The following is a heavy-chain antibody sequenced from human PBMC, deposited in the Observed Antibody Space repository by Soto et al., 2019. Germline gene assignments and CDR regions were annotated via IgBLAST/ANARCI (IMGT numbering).Heavy chain of an antibody. J-gene: IGHJ4*02. CDR2: ISSSSSYI. V-gene: IGHV3-21*01. D-gene: IGHD3-22*01. Sequence: GGSLRLSCAASGFTFSSYSMNWVRQAPGKGLEWVSSISSSSSYIYYADSVKGRFTISRDNAKNSLYLQMNSLRAEDTAVYYCARGSFNYYDSSCTLGSFDYWGQGTLVTVS. CDR1: GFTFSSYS. CDR3: ARGSFNYYDSSCTLGSFDY.